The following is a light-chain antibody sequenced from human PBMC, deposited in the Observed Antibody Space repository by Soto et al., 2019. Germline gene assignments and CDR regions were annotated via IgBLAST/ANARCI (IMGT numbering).Light chain of an antibody. CDR2: DAS. CDR3: QHFNSYPLT. V-gene: IGKV1-13*02. J-gene: IGKJ4*01. CDR1: QGISSA. Sequence: AIQLTQSPSSLSASVGDRVTITCRASQGISSALAWYQQKPGKAPNLLIYDASSLESGVPSRFSGSGSGTDFTPTISSLQPEDFATYYCQHFNSYPLTFGGGTKVEIK.